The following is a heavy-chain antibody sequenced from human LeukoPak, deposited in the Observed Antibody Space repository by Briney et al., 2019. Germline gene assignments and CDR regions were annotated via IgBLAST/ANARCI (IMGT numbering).Heavy chain of an antibody. CDR2: IYYSGST. V-gene: IGHV4-59*01. Sequence: SETLSLTCTVSGGSISSYYWSWIRQPPGKGLEWIGYIYYSGSTNYNPSLKSRVTISVDTSKNQFSLKLSSVTAADTAVYYCACLYSSSWYGRWDFDYWGQGTLVTVSS. CDR3: ACLYSSSWYGRWDFDY. J-gene: IGHJ4*02. D-gene: IGHD6-13*01. CDR1: GGSISSYY.